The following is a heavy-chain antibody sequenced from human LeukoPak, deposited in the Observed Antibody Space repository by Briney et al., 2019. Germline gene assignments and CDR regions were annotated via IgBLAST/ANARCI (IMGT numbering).Heavy chain of an antibody. CDR3: ARERLAMVRGVTPKEAWGWFDP. J-gene: IGHJ5*02. CDR2: MYTSGNT. D-gene: IGHD3-10*01. Sequence: SQTLSLTCTVSGGSISSGGYYWSWIRQPAGKGLEWIGRMYTSGNTNSNPSFKSRATISLDTSKNQFSLELSSVTAADTAVYYCARERLAMVRGVTPKEAWGWFDPWGQGTLVTVSS. V-gene: IGHV4-61*02. CDR1: GGSISSGGYY.